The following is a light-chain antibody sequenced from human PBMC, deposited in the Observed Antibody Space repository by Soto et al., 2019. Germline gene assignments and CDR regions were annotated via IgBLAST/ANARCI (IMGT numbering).Light chain of an antibody. CDR2: GNS. CDR1: SSNIGAGYD. V-gene: IGLV1-40*01. CDR3: QSYDSSLSGYV. Sequence: QSVLTQPPSVSGAPGQRVTISCTGSSSNIGAGYDVHWYQHLPGTVPKLLIYGNSNRPSGVPDRFSGSKSGTSASLAITGLQAEDEADYYCQSYDSSLSGYVFGTGTRSPS. J-gene: IGLJ1*01.